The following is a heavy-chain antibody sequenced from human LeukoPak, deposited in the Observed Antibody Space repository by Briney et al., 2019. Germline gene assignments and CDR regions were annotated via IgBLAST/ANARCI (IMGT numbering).Heavy chain of an antibody. CDR2: LNPNSGGT. D-gene: IGHD5-18*01. J-gene: IGHJ4*02. Sequence: ASVKVSCKASGYTFTAYYIHWVRQAPGQGLEWMGWLNPNSGGTNSAQNFQGRVTMTRDTSISTAYMEVSRLTSDDTAVYYCARASLNTYGPLYFDYWGQGTLVTVSS. CDR1: GYTFTAYY. CDR3: ARASLNTYGPLYFDY. V-gene: IGHV1-2*02.